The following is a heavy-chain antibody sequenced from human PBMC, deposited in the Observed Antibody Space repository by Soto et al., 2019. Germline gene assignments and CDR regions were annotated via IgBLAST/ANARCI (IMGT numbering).Heavy chain of an antibody. J-gene: IGHJ6*02. D-gene: IGHD2-2*01. Sequence: GASVKVSCKASGGTFSNSGISWVRQAPGQGLEWMGGIIPIFDTTNYAQKLQGRITIIADESTNTVYMELSSLRSEDTAVYYCAAGAGVVVNGMDVWGQGTTVTVSS. CDR2: IIPIFDTT. CDR1: GGTFSNSG. V-gene: IGHV1-69*13. CDR3: AAGAGVVVNGMDV.